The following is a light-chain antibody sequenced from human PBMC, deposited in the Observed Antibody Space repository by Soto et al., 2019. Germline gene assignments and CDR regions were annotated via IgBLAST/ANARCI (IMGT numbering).Light chain of an antibody. Sequence: QSVLTPQPSASGSPVQSVTISCTGPSSDVGGYNYVSWYQQYPGKAPKLMIYEVSKRPSGVPDRFSGSKSGNTASLTVSGLQAEDEADYYCCSSVGSNYVFGTGTKVTVL. J-gene: IGLJ1*01. V-gene: IGLV2-8*01. CDR1: SSDVGGYNY. CDR2: EVS. CDR3: CSSVGSNYV.